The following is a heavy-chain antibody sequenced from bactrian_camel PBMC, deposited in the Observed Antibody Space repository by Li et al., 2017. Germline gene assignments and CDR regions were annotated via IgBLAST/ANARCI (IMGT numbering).Heavy chain of an antibody. CDR1: GYTDNRPC. D-gene: IGHD4*01. Sequence: VQLVESGGGSVQAGGSLTLSCAASGYTDNRPCMGWFRQAPGMEREGVAAIYNGDGTTYYRDAVKGRFTISRDNAKNTVYLQMNSLEPEDTAMYYCAADAYFSAYHPLLVRRYEYWGQGTQVTVS. J-gene: IGHJ4*01. V-gene: IGHV3S31*01. CDR2: IYNGDGTT. CDR3: AADAYFSAYHPLLVRRYEY.